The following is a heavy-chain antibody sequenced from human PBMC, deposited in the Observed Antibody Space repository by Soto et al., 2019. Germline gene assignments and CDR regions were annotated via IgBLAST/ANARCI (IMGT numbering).Heavy chain of an antibody. V-gene: IGHV3-74*01. D-gene: IGHD5-12*01. Sequence: GGSLRLSCEASGLTFSSSWMHWVRQAPGKGLVWVSRISIGGSETYYADSVKGRFTISRDNARNTLYLQMDSLRAKDTAVYFCVSGYTGYGHFDYWGQGNLVTVSS. CDR2: ISIGGSET. J-gene: IGHJ4*02. CDR3: VSGYTGYGHFDY. CDR1: GLTFSSSW.